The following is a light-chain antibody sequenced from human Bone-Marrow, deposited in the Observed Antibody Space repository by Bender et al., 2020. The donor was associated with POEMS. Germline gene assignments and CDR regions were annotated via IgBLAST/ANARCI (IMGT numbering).Light chain of an antibody. Sequence: QSALTQPASVSGSPGQSITISCTGTSTDVVSYDLVSWYQQHPGKAPKLIIYEGSKRPSGVSNRFSGSKSGNTASLTIHGLQDEDEADYHCCAYAGTSTLVVFGGGTKLTVL. CDR2: EGS. CDR1: STDVVSYDL. V-gene: IGLV2-23*03. J-gene: IGLJ3*02. CDR3: CAYAGTSTLVV.